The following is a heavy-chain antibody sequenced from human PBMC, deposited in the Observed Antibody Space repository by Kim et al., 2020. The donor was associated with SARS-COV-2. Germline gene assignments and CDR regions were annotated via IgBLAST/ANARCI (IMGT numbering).Heavy chain of an antibody. V-gene: IGHV4-4*07. Sequence: SETLSLTCTVSGGSINSYYWSWIRQPAGKGLEWIGLVYSSGGTSYNPSLKSRVTMSVDTSKNQFSLKLSSVTAADTAMYYCARDLLTVIGTFDIWGQGT. D-gene: IGHD4-17*01. CDR2: VYSSGGT. CDR3: ARDLLTVIGTFDI. J-gene: IGHJ3*02. CDR1: GGSINSYY.